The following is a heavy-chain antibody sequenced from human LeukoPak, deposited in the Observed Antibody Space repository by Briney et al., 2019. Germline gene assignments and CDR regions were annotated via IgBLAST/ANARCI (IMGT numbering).Heavy chain of an antibody. Sequence: QAGGSLRLSCAASGFTFATYSMTWFRQAPGRGLEWVSSFSLSGTYYADSVKGRFTISRDNSKSTLYLQMNSLRAEDTAVYYCAKGSPEWDWGQGALVTVSS. D-gene: IGHD2-8*01. CDR2: FSLSGT. V-gene: IGHV3-23*01. CDR1: GFTFATYS. CDR3: AKGSPEWD. J-gene: IGHJ4*02.